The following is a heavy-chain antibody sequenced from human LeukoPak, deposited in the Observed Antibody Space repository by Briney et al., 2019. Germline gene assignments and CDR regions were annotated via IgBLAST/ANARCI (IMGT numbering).Heavy chain of an antibody. Sequence: AGGSLRLSCVASGFIFSNYAMSWVRQAPGKGLEWVSAITGSGGITYYADSVKGRFTISRDNSKNTLYLQMNSLRAEDTAVYYCAKWGDYDVLTGYYDPDYWGQGTLVTVSS. CDR1: GFIFSNYA. V-gene: IGHV3-23*01. CDR3: AKWGDYDVLTGYYDPDY. J-gene: IGHJ4*02. CDR2: ITGSGGIT. D-gene: IGHD3-9*01.